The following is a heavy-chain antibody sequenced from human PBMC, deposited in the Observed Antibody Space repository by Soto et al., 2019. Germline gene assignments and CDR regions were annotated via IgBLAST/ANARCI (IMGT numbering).Heavy chain of an antibody. J-gene: IGHJ6*02. CDR1: GGTFSSYA. Sequence: QVQLVQSGAEVKKPGSSVKVSCKASGGTFSSYAISWVRQAPGQGLAWMGGIIPIFGTANYAQKFQGRVTSTADESTSTAYMELSSLRAEDTAVYYCARDNLRTYGMDVWGQGTTVTVSS. D-gene: IGHD5-12*01. V-gene: IGHV1-69*01. CDR3: ARDNLRTYGMDV. CDR2: IIPIFGTA.